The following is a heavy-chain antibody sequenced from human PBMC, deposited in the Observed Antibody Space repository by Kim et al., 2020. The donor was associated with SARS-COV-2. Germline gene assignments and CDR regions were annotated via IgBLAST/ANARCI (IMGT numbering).Heavy chain of an antibody. Sequence: AASVQGRITISRDYSKNTLSLQMNNLRAEDTAIYYCARDPVADGYSFFDYWGQGTLVTVAS. CDR3: ARDPVADGYSFFDY. V-gene: IGHV3-53*01. J-gene: IGHJ4*02. D-gene: IGHD4-4*01.